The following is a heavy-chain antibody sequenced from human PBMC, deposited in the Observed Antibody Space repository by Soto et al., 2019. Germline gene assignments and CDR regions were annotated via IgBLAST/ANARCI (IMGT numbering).Heavy chain of an antibody. V-gene: IGHV3-9*01. D-gene: IGHD2-8*02. Sequence: EVQLVESGGGLVQPGGSLRLSCAASGFTFADYALHWVRQVPGKGLEWVSGISWNSVAIHYADSVKGRFTISRDNAKNTLYLQMNNLRGEDTALYYCAKATRLTDTGSDWGQGTLVTVSS. J-gene: IGHJ4*02. CDR3: AKATRLTDTGSD. CDR1: GFTFADYA. CDR2: ISWNSVAI.